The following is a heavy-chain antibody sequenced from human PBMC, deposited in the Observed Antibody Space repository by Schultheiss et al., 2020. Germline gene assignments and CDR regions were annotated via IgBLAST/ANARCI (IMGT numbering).Heavy chain of an antibody. CDR3: ARGRPGQQGWYFDY. D-gene: IGHD6-13*01. J-gene: IGHJ4*02. V-gene: IGHV4-59*12. CDR1: GGSFSGYY. Sequence: SETLSLTCAVYGGSFSGYYWSWIRQPPGKGLEWIGYIYYSGSTNYNPSLKSRVTISVDTSKNQFSLKLSSVTAADTAVYYCARGRPGQQGWYFDYWGQGTLVT. CDR2: IYYSGST.